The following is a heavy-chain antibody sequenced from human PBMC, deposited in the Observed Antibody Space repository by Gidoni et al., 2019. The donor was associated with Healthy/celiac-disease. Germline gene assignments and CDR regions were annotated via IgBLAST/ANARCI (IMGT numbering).Heavy chain of an antibody. D-gene: IGHD3-3*01. CDR3: ARVLKFRSGYQFGH. Sequence: QVQLVQSGAEVKKPGASVKVYCKASGYTFTSYDINWVRQATGQGLEWMGWMNPNSGNTGYAQKFQGRVTMTRNTSISTAYMELSSLRSEDTAVYYCARVLKFRSGYQFGHWGQGTLVTVSS. CDR1: GYTFTSYD. J-gene: IGHJ1*01. V-gene: IGHV1-8*01. CDR2: MNPNSGNT.